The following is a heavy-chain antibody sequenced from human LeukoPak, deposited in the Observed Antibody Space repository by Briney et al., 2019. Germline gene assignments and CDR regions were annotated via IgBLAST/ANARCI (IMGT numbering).Heavy chain of an antibody. Sequence: GASVKVSCKASGYTFTSYAISWVRQAPGQGLEWMGGIIPIFGTANYAQKFQGRVTITTDESTSTAYMELSSLRSEDTAVYYCARDRHSGSYYMDWFDPWGQGTLVTVSS. J-gene: IGHJ5*02. CDR2: IIPIFGTA. D-gene: IGHD1-26*01. V-gene: IGHV1-69*05. CDR1: GYTFTSYA. CDR3: ARDRHSGSYYMDWFDP.